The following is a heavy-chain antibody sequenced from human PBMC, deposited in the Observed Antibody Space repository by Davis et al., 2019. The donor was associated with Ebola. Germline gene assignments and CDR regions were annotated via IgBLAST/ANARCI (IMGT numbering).Heavy chain of an antibody. Sequence: GESLKISCKGSGYSFTSYWIGWVRQMPGKGLEWMGIIYPGDSDTRYSPSFQGQVTISADRAITTAYLQWSSLRASDTALYYCARPYTSGQGNAFNVWGQGTMVTVSS. CDR1: GYSFTSYW. CDR2: IYPGDSDT. V-gene: IGHV5-51*01. J-gene: IGHJ3*01. CDR3: ARPYTSGQGNAFNV. D-gene: IGHD6-19*01.